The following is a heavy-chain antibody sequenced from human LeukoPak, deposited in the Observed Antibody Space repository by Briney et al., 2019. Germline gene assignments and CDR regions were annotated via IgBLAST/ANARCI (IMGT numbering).Heavy chain of an antibody. Sequence: KASETLSLTCTVSGGSISSSSYYWGWIRQPPGKGLEWIGSIYYSGSTYYNPSLKSRVTISVDTSKNQFSLKLSSVTAADTAVYYCARDSPLWFGELLRSDAFDIWGQGTMVTVSS. CDR2: IYYSGST. CDR1: GGSISSSSYY. D-gene: IGHD3-10*01. V-gene: IGHV4-39*07. J-gene: IGHJ3*02. CDR3: ARDSPLWFGELLRSDAFDI.